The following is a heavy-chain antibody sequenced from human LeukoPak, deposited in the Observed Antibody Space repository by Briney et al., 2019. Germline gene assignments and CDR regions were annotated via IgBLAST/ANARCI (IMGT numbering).Heavy chain of an antibody. D-gene: IGHD4-17*01. CDR1: GYTFTSYG. CDR3: ARGYDYGDYVGDFDY. CDR2: ISAYNVNT. J-gene: IGHJ4*02. V-gene: IGHV1-18*01. Sequence: ASVKVSFKASGYTFTSYGISWVRQAPGQGLEWMGWISAYNVNTNDAQKLQGRVTMTTDTSTSTAYMDLRGLRSDDTAVYYCARGYDYGDYVGDFDYWGQGTLVTVSS.